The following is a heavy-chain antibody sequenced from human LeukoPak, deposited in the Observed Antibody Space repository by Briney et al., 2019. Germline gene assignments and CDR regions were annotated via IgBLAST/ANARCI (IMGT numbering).Heavy chain of an antibody. CDR2: IIPGGATT. J-gene: IGHJ6*03. CDR3: ARGGPSGDYYYYYMDF. D-gene: IGHD6-25*01. CDR1: GDSSIRTW. Sequence: EPWQSSAKASGDSSIRTWSGGLGRLPGKGREWLGIIIPGGATTRYSPSLNGHVTISADKHISTAYLQWSSLKASDTAMYYRARGGPSGDYYYYYMDFWGKGTTVTVSS. V-gene: IGHV5-51*04.